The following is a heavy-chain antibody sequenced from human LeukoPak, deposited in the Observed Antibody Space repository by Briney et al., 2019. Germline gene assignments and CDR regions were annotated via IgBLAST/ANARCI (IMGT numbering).Heavy chain of an antibody. V-gene: IGHV3-23*01. Sequence: GGSLRLSCAASGFTFSSYAMSWVRQAPGKGLEWVSPISGSGGSTYYADSVKGRFTISRDNSKNTLYLQMDSLRAEDAAVYYCAKDALGELPYYFDYWGQGTLVTVSS. CDR3: AKDALGELPYYFDY. CDR1: GFTFSSYA. J-gene: IGHJ4*02. D-gene: IGHD1-26*01. CDR2: ISGSGGST.